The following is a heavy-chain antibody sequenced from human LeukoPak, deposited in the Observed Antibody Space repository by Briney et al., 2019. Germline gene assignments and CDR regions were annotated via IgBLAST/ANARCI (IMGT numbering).Heavy chain of an antibody. CDR2: IIPIFGTA. D-gene: IGHD3-9*01. Sequence: ASVKVSCKASGGTFSSYAISWVRQAPGQGLEWMGGIIPIFGTANYAQKFQGRVTITADESTSTAYMELSSVRSEDTAVYYCARERSHVDILTGYYTYYYYYGMDVWGKGTTVTVSS. CDR1: GGTFSSYA. CDR3: ARERSHVDILTGYYTYYYYYGMDV. J-gene: IGHJ6*04. V-gene: IGHV1-69*13.